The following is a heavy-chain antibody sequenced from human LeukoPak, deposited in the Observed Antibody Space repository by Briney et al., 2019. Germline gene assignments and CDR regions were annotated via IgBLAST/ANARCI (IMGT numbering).Heavy chain of an antibody. CDR1: GFTFSTYA. CDR3: AKGSLRLGELSSWTLDY. V-gene: IGHV3-23*01. CDR2: ISGSGSST. Sequence: GGSLRLSCAASGFTFSTYAMSWVRQAPGKGLEWVSSISGSGSSTPYADSVKGLFTTSRDNSKNTLDLQMNSLRAEDTAIYYCAKGSLRLGELSSWTLDYWGQGTLVTVSS. J-gene: IGHJ4*02. D-gene: IGHD3-16*02.